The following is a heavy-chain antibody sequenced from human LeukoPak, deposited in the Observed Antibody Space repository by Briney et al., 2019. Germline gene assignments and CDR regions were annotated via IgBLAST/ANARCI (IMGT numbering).Heavy chain of an antibody. J-gene: IGHJ6*01. D-gene: IGHD2-21*02. CDR2: IYYSGST. Sequence: SETLSLTCTVSGGSISSSSYYWGWIRQPPGKGLEWIGSIYYSGSTYYNPSLKSRVTISVDTSKNQFSLKLSSVTAADTAVYYCARRRGMVVTAIPLGFPEDVWGKGPRSPSPQ. CDR3: ARRRGMVVTAIPLGFPEDV. V-gene: IGHV4-39*07. CDR1: GGSISSSSYY.